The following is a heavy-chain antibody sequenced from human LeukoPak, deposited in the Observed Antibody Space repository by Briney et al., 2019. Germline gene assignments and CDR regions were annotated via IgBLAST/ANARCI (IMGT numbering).Heavy chain of an antibody. CDR2: IYYSGNT. Sequence: SETLSVTCTVSGGSISSYYWSWIRQPPGNGLEWIGYIYYSGNTNYNPSLKSRVTISVDTSKNQFSLKLSSVTAADTAVYYCARNYGSGSYPGYWGQGTRVTVSS. CDR3: ARNYGSGSYPGY. D-gene: IGHD3-10*01. J-gene: IGHJ4*02. V-gene: IGHV4-59*01. CDR1: GGSISSYY.